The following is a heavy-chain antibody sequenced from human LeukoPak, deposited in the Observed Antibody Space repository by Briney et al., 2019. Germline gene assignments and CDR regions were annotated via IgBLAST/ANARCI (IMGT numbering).Heavy chain of an antibody. CDR3: ARDLGYKDYVSAFDI. J-gene: IGHJ3*02. D-gene: IGHD5-24*01. CDR2: INWNGGTI. V-gene: IGHV3-20*04. CDR1: GFSSNDYG. Sequence: GGSLRLSCAASGFSSNDYGMNWVRQAPGRGLEWVSGINWNGGTISYAVSVKGRFTISRDSAKNSLYLQMTSLRAEDTALYYCARDLGYKDYVSAFDIWGQGTMVTVSS.